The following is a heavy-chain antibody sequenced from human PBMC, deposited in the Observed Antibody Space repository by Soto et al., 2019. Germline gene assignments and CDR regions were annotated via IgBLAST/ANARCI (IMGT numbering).Heavy chain of an antibody. J-gene: IGHJ4*02. CDR3: AHRVLRTVFGLVTTTAIYFDF. D-gene: IGHD3-3*01. V-gene: IGHV2-5*02. CDR2: IYWDDDK. Sequence: QITLKESGPTVVKPTETLTLTCTFSGFSLTTSGVGVGWVRQSPVKAPEWLALIYWDDDKRYSTSLNSRLIITKDTSKNQVVLTMANVEPADTATYYCAHRVLRTVFGLVTTTAIYFDFWGPGTPVVVSS. CDR1: GFSLTTSGVG.